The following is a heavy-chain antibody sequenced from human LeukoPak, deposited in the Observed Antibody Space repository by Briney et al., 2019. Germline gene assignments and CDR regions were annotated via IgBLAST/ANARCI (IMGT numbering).Heavy chain of an antibody. Sequence: GGSLRLSCAASGFTFSSYAMSWVRQAPGKGLEWVSAISGSGGSTYYADSVKGRFTISRDNSKNTLYLQMNSLRAEDTAVYYCAKPRQDITGTYDAFDIWGQGTMVTVSS. CDR2: ISGSGGST. CDR3: AKPRQDITGTYDAFDI. CDR1: GFTFSSYA. J-gene: IGHJ3*02. V-gene: IGHV3-23*01. D-gene: IGHD1-7*01.